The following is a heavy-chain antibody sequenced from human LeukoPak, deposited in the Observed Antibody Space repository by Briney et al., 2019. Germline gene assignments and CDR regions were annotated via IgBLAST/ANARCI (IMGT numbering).Heavy chain of an antibody. CDR3: ARDVAYSSSSGAFDI. V-gene: IGHV4-34*01. D-gene: IGHD6-6*01. Sequence: SETLSLTCAVYGGSFSGYYWSWIRQRPGKGLEWIGEINHSGSTNYNPSLKSRVTISIDTSKNQFSLKLSSVTAADTAVYYCARDVAYSSSSGAFDIWGQGTMVTVSS. CDR2: INHSGST. J-gene: IGHJ3*02. CDR1: GGSFSGYY.